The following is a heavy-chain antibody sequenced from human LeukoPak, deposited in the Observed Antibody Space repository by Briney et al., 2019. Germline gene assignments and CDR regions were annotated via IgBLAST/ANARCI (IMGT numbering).Heavy chain of an antibody. V-gene: IGHV3-33*01. CDR2: KFYDGGNT. CDR3: AGEGNTYGYHLDY. J-gene: IGHJ4*02. CDR1: GFTFSNHS. Sequence: PPGGSLRLSCAASGFTFSNHSRHWVRHAPGGGVGGVAVKFYDGGNTYSPPSVKGRSSISRDNSKNTLYLQMSRLTAADPSVYYFAGEGNTYGYHLDYWGRGTLVTVSS. D-gene: IGHD5-18*01.